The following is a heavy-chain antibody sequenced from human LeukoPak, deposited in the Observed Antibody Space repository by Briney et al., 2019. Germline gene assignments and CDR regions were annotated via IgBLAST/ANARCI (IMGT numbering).Heavy chain of an antibody. CDR2: IDGAGWTI. J-gene: IGHJ4*02. CDR3: ARDAPGTLTNDY. Sequence: PGGSLRLSCTASGFKFSDCEFNWVRQAPGKGLQWISFIDGAGWTIYYSDSVEGRFTVSRDDAKNSLYLQMNDLRVEDTAIYYCARDAPGTLTNDYWGQGTLVTVSS. V-gene: IGHV3-48*03. CDR1: GFKFSDCE. D-gene: IGHD1-14*01.